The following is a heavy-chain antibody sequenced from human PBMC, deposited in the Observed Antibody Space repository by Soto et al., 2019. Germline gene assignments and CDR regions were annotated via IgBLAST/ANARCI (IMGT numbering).Heavy chain of an antibody. D-gene: IGHD3-10*01. CDR3: ASDPYYYASEY. J-gene: IGHJ4*02. CDR1: GFTFSDSY. CDR2: ISGSGDTI. Sequence: QVQLVESGGGLVKPGGSLRLSCAASGFTFSDSYMTWIRQAPGKGLEWISYISGSGDTIYYADSVKGRFTVARDNTKNSLYLQMNSLRAEDTAVYYCASDPYYYASEYWGKGTLVNVSS. V-gene: IGHV3-11*01.